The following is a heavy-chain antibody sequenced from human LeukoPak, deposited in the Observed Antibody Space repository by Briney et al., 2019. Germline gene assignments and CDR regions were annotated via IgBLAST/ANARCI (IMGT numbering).Heavy chain of an antibody. CDR1: GGTFSSYA. J-gene: IGHJ4*02. D-gene: IGHD3-16*01. CDR2: IIPIFGTA. Sequence: GASVKVSCKASGGTFSSYAISWVRQAPGQGLEWMGGIIPIFGTANYAQKFQGRVTITADKPTSTAYMELSSLRSEDTAVYYCARGDLYDYVWGSYTAFDYWGQGTLVTVSS. V-gene: IGHV1-69*06. CDR3: ARGDLYDYVWGSYTAFDY.